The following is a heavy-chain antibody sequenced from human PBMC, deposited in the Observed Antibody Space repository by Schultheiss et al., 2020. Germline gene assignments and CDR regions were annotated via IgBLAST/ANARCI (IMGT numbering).Heavy chain of an antibody. CDR1: GFTFSSYA. Sequence: GESLKISCAASGFTFSSYAMSWVRQAPGKGLEWVSAISGSGGSTYYADSVKGRFTISRDNSKNTLYLQMNSLRAEDTAVYYCAKDIRLRVRGPFDYWGQGTLVTVSS. J-gene: IGHJ4*02. CDR3: AKDIRLRVRGPFDY. D-gene: IGHD3-10*01. V-gene: IGHV3-23*01. CDR2: ISGSGGST.